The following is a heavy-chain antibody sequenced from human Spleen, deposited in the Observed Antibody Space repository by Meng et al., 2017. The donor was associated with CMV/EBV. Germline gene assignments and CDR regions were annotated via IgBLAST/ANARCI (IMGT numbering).Heavy chain of an antibody. CDR1: GFTFSRYA. J-gene: IGHJ4*02. CDR2: INHSGST. Sequence: GSLRLSCAASGFTFSRYAMSWIRQPPGKGLEWIGEINHSGSTNYNPSLKSRVTISVDTSKNQFSLKLSSVTAADTAVYYCARTRTYYDFWSGYYSDFDYWGQGTLVTVSS. D-gene: IGHD3-3*01. CDR3: ARTRTYYDFWSGYYSDFDY. V-gene: IGHV4-34*01.